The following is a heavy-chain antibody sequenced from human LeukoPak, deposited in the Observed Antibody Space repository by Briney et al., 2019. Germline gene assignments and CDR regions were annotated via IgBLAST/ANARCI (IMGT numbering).Heavy chain of an antibody. J-gene: IGHJ4*02. CDR2: LGVGSENT. D-gene: IGHD7-27*01. CDR3: AKVLTGSQDY. CDR1: GFTFSSYA. V-gene: IGHV3-23*01. Sequence: GGSLRLSCAASGFTFSSYAMSWVRKAPGKGLEWRSTLGVGSENTYYAVSVRGRFTISRENSKNTVYLRMKSLRAEDTAVYFCAKVLTGSQDYWGQGTLVTVSS.